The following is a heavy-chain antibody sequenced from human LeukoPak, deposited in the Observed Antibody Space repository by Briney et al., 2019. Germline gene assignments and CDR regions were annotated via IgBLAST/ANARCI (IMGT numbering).Heavy chain of an antibody. D-gene: IGHD3-10*01. CDR1: GGSISSGGYY. V-gene: IGHV4-31*03. J-gene: IGHJ4*02. CDR2: IYYSGST. Sequence: SGTLSLTCTVSGGSISSGGYYWSWIRQHPGKGLEWIGYIYYSGSTYYNPSLKSRLTISVDTSKNQFSLKLSSVTAADTAVYYCARAFDGYYFDYWGQGTLVTVSS. CDR3: ARAFDGYYFDY.